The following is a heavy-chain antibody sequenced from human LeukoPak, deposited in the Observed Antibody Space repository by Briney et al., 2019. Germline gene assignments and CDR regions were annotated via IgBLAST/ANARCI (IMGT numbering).Heavy chain of an antibody. Sequence: SETLSLTCTVSGGSISSGDYYWSWIRQPPGKGLEWIGYIYYSGSTYYNPSLKSRVTISVDTCKNQFSLKLSSVTAADTAVYYCARVWFGELSDRYFDYWGQGALVTVSS. CDR3: ARVWFGELSDRYFDY. J-gene: IGHJ4*02. D-gene: IGHD3-10*01. V-gene: IGHV4-30-4*01. CDR2: IYYSGST. CDR1: GGSISSGDYY.